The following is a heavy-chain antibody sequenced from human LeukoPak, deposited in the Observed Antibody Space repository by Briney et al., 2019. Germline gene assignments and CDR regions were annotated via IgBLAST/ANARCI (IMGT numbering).Heavy chain of an antibody. J-gene: IGHJ4*02. V-gene: IGHV3-72*01. D-gene: IGHD6-19*01. Sequence: SGGSLSRSCAVSGFTFSDHFLDWVRQAQGKGLEWVGRSRNKAKSYTTEYAASVKGRFTISRDDSKNSLYLQMNNLRTEDTAVYYCVRVGSVAGSDYLDYWGQGTLVTVSS. CDR3: VRVGSVAGSDYLDY. CDR1: GFTFSDHF. CDR2: SRNKAKSYTT.